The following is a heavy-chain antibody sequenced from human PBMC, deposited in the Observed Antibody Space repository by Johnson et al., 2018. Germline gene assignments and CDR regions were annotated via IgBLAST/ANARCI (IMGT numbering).Heavy chain of an antibody. CDR3: AKERPDMIGAFEI. Sequence: VQLVQSGGGLVQPGGSLRLSCAVSKFTFITYAMKWVRQAPGKGLEWVSVIYSGGGTDYAGSVKGRFTISRDNSKNSLYLQMNSLKAEDTAVYYCAKERPDMIGAFEIWVQGKMVTVSS. D-gene: IGHD3-16*01. J-gene: IGHJ3*02. CDR1: KFTFITYA. CDR2: IYSGGGT. V-gene: IGHV3-23*04.